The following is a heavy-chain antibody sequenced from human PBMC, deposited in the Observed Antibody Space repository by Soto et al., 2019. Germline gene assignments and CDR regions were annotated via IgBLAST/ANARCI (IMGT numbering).Heavy chain of an antibody. J-gene: IGHJ4*02. CDR3: ARAWVVVTAPDY. D-gene: IGHD2-21*02. CDR2: INAGNGNT. V-gene: IGHV1-3*05. CDR1: GYTFTSYA. Sequence: QVQLVQSGAEEKKRGASVKVSCKASGYTFTSYAMHWVRQAPGQRLEWMGWINAGNGNTKYSQKFQGRVTITRDTSASTAYMELSSLRSEDTAVYYCARAWVVVTAPDYWGQGTLVTVSS.